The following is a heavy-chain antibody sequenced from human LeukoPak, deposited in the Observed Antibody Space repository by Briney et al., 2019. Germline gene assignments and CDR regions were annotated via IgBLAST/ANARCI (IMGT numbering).Heavy chain of an antibody. J-gene: IGHJ3*02. D-gene: IGHD6-6*01. CDR2: IYPGDSDT. V-gene: IGHV5-51*01. CDR1: GYSFTSYW. CDR3: ARQGYSSSSGRYDAFDI. Sequence: GESLKISCKGSGYSFTSYWIGWVRQMPGKGLEWMGIIYPGDSDTRYSPSFQGQVTISADKSISTAYLQWSSLKASDTAMYYCARQGYSSSSGRYDAFDIWGQGTMVTVSS.